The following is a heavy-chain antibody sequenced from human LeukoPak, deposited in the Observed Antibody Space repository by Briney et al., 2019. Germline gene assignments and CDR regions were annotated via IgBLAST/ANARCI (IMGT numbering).Heavy chain of an antibody. CDR1: GFTFTNAW. CDR3: ATPIGVARDNCNLGH. CDR2: VKSETDGGTI. Sequence: PGGSLRLSCAASGFTFTNAWTTWVRQAPGKGLEWVGRVKSETDGGTIEYAAHVKDRFIISRDDSRSTVYLQMNSLKTEDTAVYYCATPIGVARDNCNLGHWGQGTLVTVYS. V-gene: IGHV3-15*01. J-gene: IGHJ4*02. D-gene: IGHD1-1*01.